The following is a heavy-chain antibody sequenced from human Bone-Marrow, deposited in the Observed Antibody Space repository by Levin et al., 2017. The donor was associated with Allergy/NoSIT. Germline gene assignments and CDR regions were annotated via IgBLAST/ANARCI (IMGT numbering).Heavy chain of an antibody. J-gene: IGHJ4*02. CDR1: GYTFTGYH. CDR3: VKDSEAYYFDY. V-gene: IGHV1-2*02. Sequence: ASVKVSCRASGYTFTGYHFHWVRQAPGQGLEWMGWIDPNSGATNYAQKFQGRVTLTRDTSINTVYMELSGLTSDDTAVYFRVKDSEAYYFDYWGQGTLVTVSS. CDR2: IDPNSGAT.